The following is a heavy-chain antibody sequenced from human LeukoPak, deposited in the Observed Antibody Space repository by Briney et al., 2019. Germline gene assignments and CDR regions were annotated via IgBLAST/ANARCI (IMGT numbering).Heavy chain of an antibody. D-gene: IGHD3-10*01. CDR1: GGSISSYY. V-gene: IGHV4-59*08. Sequence: PSETLSLTCTVSGGSISSYYWSWIRQPPGKGLEWIGYIYYSGSTNYNPSLKSRVTISVDTSKNQFSLKLSSVTAADTAVYYCASLGWFGDLDDYWGQGTLVTVSS. J-gene: IGHJ4*02. CDR3: ASLGWFGDLDDY. CDR2: IYYSGST.